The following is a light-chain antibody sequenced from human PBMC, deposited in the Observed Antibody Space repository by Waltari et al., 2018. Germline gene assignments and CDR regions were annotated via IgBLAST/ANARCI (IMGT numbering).Light chain of an antibody. Sequence: SYVLTQPPSVSVAPGKTARITCGGNNIGTKRVHWYQQKPGQAPILVLAYDSDRPSGIPERFSGSNSGNTATLTISRVEAADEADYYCQVWDANNDPGVFGTGTEVTVL. V-gene: IGLV3-21*04. CDR1: NIGTKR. CDR3: QVWDANNDPGV. CDR2: YDS. J-gene: IGLJ1*01.